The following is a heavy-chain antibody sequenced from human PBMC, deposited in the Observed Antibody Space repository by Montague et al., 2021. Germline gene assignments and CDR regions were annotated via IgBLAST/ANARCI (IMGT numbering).Heavy chain of an antibody. J-gene: IGHJ4*02. CDR3: AKEKGIALVRGLDY. Sequence: LRLFCAASGFGFDDYTMHWVRQVPGKGLEWVSGISWNSNTIEYVDSVKGRFTIFRDHAKNSLYLEMNSLRAEDTALYFCAKEKGIALVRGLDYWGQGTQVTVSS. CDR1: GFGFDDYT. D-gene: IGHD3-10*01. CDR2: ISWNSNTI. V-gene: IGHV3-9*01.